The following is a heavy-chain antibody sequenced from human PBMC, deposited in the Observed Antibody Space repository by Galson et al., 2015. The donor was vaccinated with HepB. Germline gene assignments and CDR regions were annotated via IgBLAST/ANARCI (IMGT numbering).Heavy chain of an antibody. V-gene: IGHV1-69*13. D-gene: IGHD1-26*01. Sequence: SVKVSCKASGGTFNTYAFSWVRQAPGQGLEWMGGIIPIFGTTDYAQKFQGRVTLTADESTSTAYMELSSLRSEDTAVYYCARGRKQGSGTYEVDDYWGQGTLVTVSS. J-gene: IGHJ4*02. CDR2: IIPIFGTT. CDR3: ARGRKQGSGTYEVDDY. CDR1: GGTFNTYA.